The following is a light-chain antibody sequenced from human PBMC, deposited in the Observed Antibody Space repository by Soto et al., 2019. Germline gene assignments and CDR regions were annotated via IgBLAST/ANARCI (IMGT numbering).Light chain of an antibody. CDR3: HQRQSWPRT. J-gene: IGKJ1*01. Sequence: DIVMTQSPATLSVAPGERVTFSCRASQGVSRKLAWYQHKPGQAPRLLIYGASIRAAGIPARFSASGSGTDFTLTISDVQPEDFALYYCHQRQSWPRTFGQGTKVDIK. CDR2: GAS. CDR1: QGVSRK. V-gene: IGKV3D-15*03.